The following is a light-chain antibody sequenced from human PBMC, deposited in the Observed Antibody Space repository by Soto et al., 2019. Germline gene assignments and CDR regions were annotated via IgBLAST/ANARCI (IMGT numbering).Light chain of an antibody. CDR1: QSLSSW. Sequence: DIQVTQSPSTLSASVGDRVTITCRASQSLSSWVAWYQQKPGKAPILLIYDASSLNGGVPSRFSGSGSGTEFTLTISSLQPDDFATYYCQQYNNYPWTFGQGTKVAV. V-gene: IGKV1-5*01. CDR3: QQYNNYPWT. CDR2: DAS. J-gene: IGKJ1*01.